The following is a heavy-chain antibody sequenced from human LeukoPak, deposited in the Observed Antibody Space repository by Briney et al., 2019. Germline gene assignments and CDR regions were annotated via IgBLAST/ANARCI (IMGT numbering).Heavy chain of an antibody. CDR1: GYTFRSHG. J-gene: IGHJ4*02. CDR3: ARGSYGEVTFDY. Sequence: ASVKVSCKASGYTFRSHGITWVRQAPGQGLEWVAWINGDSGNTNHAQKLQGRVTLTTDTSTSTAYLELASLTSDDTAMYCCARGSYGEVTFDYWGQGTLVTVSS. V-gene: IGHV1-18*01. CDR2: INGDSGNT. D-gene: IGHD4-17*01.